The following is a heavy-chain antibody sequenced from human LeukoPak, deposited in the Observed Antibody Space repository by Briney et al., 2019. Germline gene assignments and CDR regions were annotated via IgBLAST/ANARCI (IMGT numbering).Heavy chain of an antibody. V-gene: IGHV1-18*01. Sequence: ASVKVSCKASGGTFSSYAISWVRQAPGQGLEWMGRISAYNGNTNYAQKLQGRVTMTTDTSTSTAYMELRSLRSDDTAVYYCARAWELLHWFDPWGQGTLVTVSS. D-gene: IGHD1-26*01. CDR2: ISAYNGNT. J-gene: IGHJ5*02. CDR3: ARAWELLHWFDP. CDR1: GGTFSSYA.